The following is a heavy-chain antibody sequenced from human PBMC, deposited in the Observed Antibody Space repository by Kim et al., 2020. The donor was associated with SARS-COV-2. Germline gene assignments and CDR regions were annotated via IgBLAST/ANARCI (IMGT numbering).Heavy chain of an antibody. D-gene: IGHD1-7*01. V-gene: IGHV3-64D*06. CDR3: VRYGRNYGAVL. Sequence: GGSLRLSCAVSGFTFSDYAIHWVRRAPGKGLESVSATTRSGDGSFYADSVEGRFTVSRDNSKNTLYLQMNSLRLEDTSLYYCVRYGRNYGAVLWGQGTLVIVSS. J-gene: IGHJ4*02. CDR2: TTRSGDGS. CDR1: GFTFSDYA.